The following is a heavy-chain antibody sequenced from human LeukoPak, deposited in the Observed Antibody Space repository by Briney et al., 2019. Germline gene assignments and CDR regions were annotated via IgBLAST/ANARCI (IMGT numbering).Heavy chain of an antibody. CDR1: GFTFSSFE. J-gene: IGHJ4*02. CDR3: VRGLDYNVAWVY. V-gene: IGHV3-48*03. Sequence: GGSLRLSCVVSGFTFSSFEMNWVRQAPGGGLEWVSYISSSGSTLYYADSVKGRFSISRDNAKNSLYLQMNSLRAEDTAVYYCVRGLDYNVAWVYWGQGTLVTVSS. D-gene: IGHD3-10*01. CDR2: ISSSGSTL.